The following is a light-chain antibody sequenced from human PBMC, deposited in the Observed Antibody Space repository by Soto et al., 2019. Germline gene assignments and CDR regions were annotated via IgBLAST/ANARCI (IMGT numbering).Light chain of an antibody. Sequence: SYELTQPPSVSVAPGQTARISCGGNNIGSKSVHWFQQKPGQAPVLVVYDDNDRPSGIPERFSGSNSGNTATLTISRVEAGDEADYYCQVWDSISDHFVFGTGTKPTVL. CDR2: DDN. V-gene: IGLV3-21*02. CDR1: NIGSKS. J-gene: IGLJ1*01. CDR3: QVWDSISDHFV.